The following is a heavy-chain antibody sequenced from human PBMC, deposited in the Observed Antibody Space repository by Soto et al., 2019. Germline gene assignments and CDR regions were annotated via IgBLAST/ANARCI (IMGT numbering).Heavy chain of an antibody. CDR1: GGSISSYF. V-gene: IGHV4-59*01. CDR3: ARVEGCSGGSCYRIDY. Sequence: PSETLSLTCTVSGGSISSYFYIWVRQPPGKGLEWIGSVYYTGTTDYNPSLKSRVTISVDTSKTQFSLNLRSVTAADTAVYYCARVEGCSGGSCYRIDYWGQGTLVTVSS. D-gene: IGHD2-15*01. J-gene: IGHJ4*02. CDR2: VYYTGTT.